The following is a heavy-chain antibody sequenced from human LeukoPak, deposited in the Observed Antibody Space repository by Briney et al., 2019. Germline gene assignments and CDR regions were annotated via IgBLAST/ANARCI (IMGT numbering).Heavy chain of an antibody. CDR3: AKYVSAKGPPYALDV. J-gene: IGHJ6*02. V-gene: IGHV3-48*03. D-gene: IGHD2/OR15-2a*01. Sequence: GGSLRLSCAASGFTFSSYEMNWVRQAPGKGLEWVSYISSRGSTTYYADSVKGRFTISRDNSKNTLYLQMNSLRDEDTAVYYCAKYVSAKGPPYALDVWGQGTTVTVSS. CDR1: GFTFSSYE. CDR2: ISSRGSTT.